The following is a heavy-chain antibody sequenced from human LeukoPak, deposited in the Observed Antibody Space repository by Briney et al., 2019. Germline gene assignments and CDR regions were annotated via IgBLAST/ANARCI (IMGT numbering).Heavy chain of an antibody. V-gene: IGHV3-49*03. Sequence: GGSLRLSCTASGFTFGDYAMSWFRQAPGKGLEWVGFIRSKAYGGTTEYVASVKGRFTISRDDSKSIAYLQMNSLKTEDTAVYYCTRVITMIVARVDYWGQGTLVTVSS. CDR1: GFTFGDYA. CDR3: TRVITMIVARVDY. J-gene: IGHJ4*02. D-gene: IGHD3-22*01. CDR2: IRSKAYGGTT.